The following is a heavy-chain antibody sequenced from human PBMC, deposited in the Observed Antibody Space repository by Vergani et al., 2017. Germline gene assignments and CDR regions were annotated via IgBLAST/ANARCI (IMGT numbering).Heavy chain of an antibody. Sequence: VQLVQSAAEVKKPGSSVKVSCKASGGTFDIFAFSWVRQAPGQGLEWMGGIIPMYGTRNYAQKFQGRVTISADEPTSTVYMELSRLTSDDTAVYYCARATCSGGSCYRGFEYWGQGSLITVSS. CDR1: GGTFDIFA. V-gene: IGHV1-69*12. D-gene: IGHD2-15*01. CDR3: ARATCSGGSCYRGFEY. J-gene: IGHJ4*02. CDR2: IIPMYGTR.